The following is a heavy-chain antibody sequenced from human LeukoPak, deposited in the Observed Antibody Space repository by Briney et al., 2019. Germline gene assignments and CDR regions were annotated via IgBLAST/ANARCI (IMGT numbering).Heavy chain of an antibody. CDR1: GGSISSGSYY. CDR2: IYTSGST. D-gene: IGHD3-3*01. J-gene: IGHJ4*02. V-gene: IGHV4-61*02. Sequence: PSETLSLTCTVSGGSISSGSYYWSWIRQPAGKGLEWIGRIYTSGSTNYNPSLKGRVTMSVDTSKNQFSLNLSSVTAADTAVYYCARDARGWSGFDYWGQGTLVTVSS. CDR3: ARDARGWSGFDY.